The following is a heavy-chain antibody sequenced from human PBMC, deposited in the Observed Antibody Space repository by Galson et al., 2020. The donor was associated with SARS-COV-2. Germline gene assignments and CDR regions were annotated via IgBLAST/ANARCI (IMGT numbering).Heavy chain of an antibody. Sequence: ETSETLSLTCTVSGGSISSYYWSWIRQPAGKGLEWIGRIYTSGSTNYNPSLKSRVTMSVDTSKNQFSLKLSSVTAADTAVYYCARDLGYSYGDNFDYWGQGTLVTVSS. CDR3: ARDLGYSYGDNFDY. CDR1: GGSISSYY. CDR2: IYTSGST. D-gene: IGHD5-18*01. V-gene: IGHV4-4*07. J-gene: IGHJ4*02.